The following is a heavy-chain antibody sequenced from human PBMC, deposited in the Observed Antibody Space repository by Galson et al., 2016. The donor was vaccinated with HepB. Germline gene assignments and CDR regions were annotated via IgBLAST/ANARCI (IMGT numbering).Heavy chain of an antibody. CDR3: ARYRRSPRVRPSTTTRHGLDV. V-gene: IGHV4-34*10. D-gene: IGHD1-1*01. Sequence: SETLSLTCAVSGAPFSGYYWNWIRQSPSRGLEWIGEITHSGGTNYNPSFDSRVAMSIDTVKNQFSLKLTSVTVADTAIYFCARYRRSPRVRPSTTTRHGLDVWGQGTTVTVS. CDR2: ITHSGGT. CDR1: GAPFSGYY. J-gene: IGHJ6*02.